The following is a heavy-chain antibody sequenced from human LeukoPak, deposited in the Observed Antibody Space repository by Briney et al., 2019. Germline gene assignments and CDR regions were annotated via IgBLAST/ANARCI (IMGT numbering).Heavy chain of an antibody. J-gene: IGHJ4*02. V-gene: IGHV3-33*01. CDR1: GFTFDYYG. D-gene: IGHD6-19*01. Sequence: PGGSLRLSCVASGFTFDYYGMHWVRQAPGKGLEWVAITWYDGSNTEYAAPVKGRFTISRDNSKNTLFLQMNSLRPDDTAVYYCARDRVAVAGRKFDYWGQGTLLTVSS. CDR2: TWYDGSNT. CDR3: ARDRVAVAGRKFDY.